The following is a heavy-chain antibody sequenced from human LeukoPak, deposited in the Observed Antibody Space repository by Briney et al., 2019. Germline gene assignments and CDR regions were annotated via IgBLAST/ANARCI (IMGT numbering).Heavy chain of an antibody. V-gene: IGHV4-61*02. CDR1: GGSISSGSYY. CDR3: ARDLPYYYDSSGYYYYYMDV. Sequence: SETLSLTCTVSGGSISSGSYYWSWIRQPAGKGLEWIGRIYTSGSTNYNPSLKSRVTMSVDTSKNQFSLKLSSVTAADTAVYYCARDLPYYYDSSGYYYYYMDVWGKGTTVTISS. D-gene: IGHD3-22*01. J-gene: IGHJ6*03. CDR2: IYTSGST.